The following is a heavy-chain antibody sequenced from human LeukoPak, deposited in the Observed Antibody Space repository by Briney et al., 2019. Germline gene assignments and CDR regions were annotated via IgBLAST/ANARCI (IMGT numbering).Heavy chain of an antibody. Sequence: ASVKVSCKASGYTFTSYYMHWVRQAPGQGLEWMGIINPSGGSTSYAQKFQGRVTMTRDTSTSTVYMELSSLRSEDTAVYYCARDRQIYSYVPYYFDYWGQGTLVTVSS. D-gene: IGHD5-18*01. CDR1: GYTFTSYY. V-gene: IGHV1-46*01. CDR3: ARDRQIYSYVPYYFDY. CDR2: INPSGGST. J-gene: IGHJ4*02.